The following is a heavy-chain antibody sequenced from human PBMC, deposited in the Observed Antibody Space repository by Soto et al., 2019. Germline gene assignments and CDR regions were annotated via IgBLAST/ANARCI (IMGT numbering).Heavy chain of an antibody. D-gene: IGHD6-6*01. CDR1: GGSFSGYY. CDR3: ARVYIAARQTRQFDY. CDR2: INHSGST. J-gene: IGHJ4*02. Sequence: QVQLQQWGAGLLKPSETLSLTCAVYGGSFSGYYWSWIRQPPGKGLEWIGEINHSGSTNYNPSLKSRVTISVDTSKNQFSLKLSSVTAADTAVYYCARVYIAARQTRQFDYWRQGTLVTVSS. V-gene: IGHV4-34*01.